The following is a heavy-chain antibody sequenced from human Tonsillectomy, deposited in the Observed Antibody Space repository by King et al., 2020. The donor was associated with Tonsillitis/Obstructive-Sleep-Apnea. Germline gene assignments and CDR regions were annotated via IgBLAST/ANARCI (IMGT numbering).Heavy chain of an antibody. CDR2: IKSKTDGGTT. Sequence: VQLVESGGGLVKPGGSLRLSCAASGFTFSNAWMNWVRQAPGKGLEWVGRIKSKTDGGTTDYAAPVKGRFTISRDDSKNTLYLQMNSLKTEDTAVYYCTTANCSSTSCHKYYYYYGMDVWGQGTTVTVSS. V-gene: IGHV3-15*07. J-gene: IGHJ6*02. CDR1: GFTFSNAW. D-gene: IGHD2-2*02. CDR3: TTANCSSTSCHKYYYYYGMDV.